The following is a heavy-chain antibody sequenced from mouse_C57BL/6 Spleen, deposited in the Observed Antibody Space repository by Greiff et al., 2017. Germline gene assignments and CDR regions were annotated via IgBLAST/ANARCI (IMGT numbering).Heavy chain of an antibody. CDR1: GFTFSSYA. V-gene: IGHV5-4*03. CDR3: ARLYYGSSYYFDY. J-gene: IGHJ2*01. CDR2: ISDGGSYT. D-gene: IGHD1-1*01. Sequence: EVMLVESGGGLVKPGGSLKLSCAASGFTFSSYAMSWVRQTPEKRLEWVATISDGGSYTYYPDNVKGRFTISRDNAKNNLYLQMSHLKSEDTAMYYCARLYYGSSYYFDYWGQGTTRTVSS.